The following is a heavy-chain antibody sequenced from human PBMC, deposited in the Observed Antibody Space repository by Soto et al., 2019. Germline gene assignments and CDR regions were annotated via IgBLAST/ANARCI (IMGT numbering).Heavy chain of an antibody. V-gene: IGHV3-23*01. CDR1: GFTFSSYA. D-gene: IGHD4-17*01. J-gene: IGHJ4*02. CDR2: ISGSGGST. Sequence: TGGSLRLSCVASGFTFSSYAMSWVRQAPGKGLEWVSIISGSGGSTYYADSVKGRFTISRDNSKNTLYLQMNSLRAEDTAVYYCAKDERSGYGDYTDYWGQGTLVTVSS. CDR3: AKDERSGYGDYTDY.